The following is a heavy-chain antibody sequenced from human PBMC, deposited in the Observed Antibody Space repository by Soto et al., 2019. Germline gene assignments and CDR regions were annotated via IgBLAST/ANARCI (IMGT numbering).Heavy chain of an antibody. CDR1: RDSVSSNSAA. CDR3: ARDRSSAVAGKGDNWFDP. D-gene: IGHD6-19*01. CDR2: TYYRSKWYN. V-gene: IGHV6-1*01. J-gene: IGHJ5*02. Sequence: SQTLSLTCAISRDSVSSNSAAWNWIRQSPSRGLEWLGRTYYRSKWYNDYAVSVKSRITINPDTSKNQFSLQLNSVTPEDTAVYYCARDRSSAVAGKGDNWFDPWGQGTLVTVSS.